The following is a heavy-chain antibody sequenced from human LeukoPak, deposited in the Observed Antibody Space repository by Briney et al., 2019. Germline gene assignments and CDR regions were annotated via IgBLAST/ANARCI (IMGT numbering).Heavy chain of an antibody. Sequence: GGXLRLSCTTSGFTFGDYAMSWVRQAPGKGLEWVSFIRRKAHGGTTEYAASVKGRFSSSRDDSKSIAYLQMNSLKTEDTAVYFCTRVTYYYDNSGYFHFDSWGQGSLVTVSS. CDR3: TRVTYYYDNSGYFHFDS. J-gene: IGHJ4*02. V-gene: IGHV3-49*04. CDR1: GFTFGDYA. CDR2: IRRKAHGGTT. D-gene: IGHD3-22*01.